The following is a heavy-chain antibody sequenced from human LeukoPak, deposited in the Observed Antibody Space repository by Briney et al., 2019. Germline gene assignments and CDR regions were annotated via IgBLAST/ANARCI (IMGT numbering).Heavy chain of an antibody. J-gene: IGHJ4*02. CDR3: AKDPFLGEGSGIAAAGTTLTLNY. Sequence: GGSLRLSYAASGFTFSSYAMSWVRQAPGKGLEWVSAISGSGGSTYYADSVKGRFTISRDNSKNTLYLQMNSLRAEDTAVYYCAKDPFLGEGSGIAAAGTTLTLNYWGQGTLVTVSS. CDR1: GFTFSSYA. CDR2: ISGSGGST. D-gene: IGHD6-13*01. V-gene: IGHV3-23*01.